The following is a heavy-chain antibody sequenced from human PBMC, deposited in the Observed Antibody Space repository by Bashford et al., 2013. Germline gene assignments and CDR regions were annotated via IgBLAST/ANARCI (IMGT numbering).Heavy chain of an antibody. D-gene: IGHD3-16*01. Sequence: ASVKVSCKASGYTFTSYYMHWVRQAPGQGPEWMGVINPTGHSTTYAQNFQGRVTMTRDTSTSTVYMELRSLGSDDTAVYYCARVDWGTTIFTDYWGQGTLVTVSS. J-gene: IGHJ4*02. CDR3: ARVDWGTTIFTDY. CDR2: INPTGHST. CDR1: GYTFTSYY. V-gene: IGHV1-46*01.